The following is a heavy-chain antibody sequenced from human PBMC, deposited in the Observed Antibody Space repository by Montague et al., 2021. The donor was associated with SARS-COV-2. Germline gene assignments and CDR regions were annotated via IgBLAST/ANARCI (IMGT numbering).Heavy chain of an antibody. D-gene: IGHD6-13*01. CDR1: GDSISTSTW. V-gene: IGHV4-4*02. J-gene: IGHJ6*02. Sequence: SETLSLTCRVSGDSISTSTWWTWVRQTPGKGLEWIGEIFHSGTINYNPSRKSRVSISVDKSNNQFSLRLSSLVAADTAVYYCATLSRRTAAGTRDYFGLDVWGQGTTVVVSS. CDR2: IFHSGTI. CDR3: ATLSRRTAAGTRDYFGLDV.